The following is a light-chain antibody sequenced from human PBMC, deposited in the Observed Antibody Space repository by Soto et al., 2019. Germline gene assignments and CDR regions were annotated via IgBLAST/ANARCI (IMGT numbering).Light chain of an antibody. J-gene: IGKJ1*01. CDR2: GGS. CDR3: QQYSSSRT. V-gene: IGKV3-20*01. Sequence: EIVLTQSPGTGSLSPLRIARLCFRASQSVSSNLAWYQQKPGQAPRPLIYGGSSRATGIPVRFSGSGSETDFTLTITRLEPEDFAVYYCQQYSSSRTFGQGTKVDIK. CDR1: QSVSSN.